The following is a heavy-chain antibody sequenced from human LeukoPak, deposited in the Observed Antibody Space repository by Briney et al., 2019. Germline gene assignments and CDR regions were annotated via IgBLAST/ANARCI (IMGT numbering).Heavy chain of an antibody. J-gene: IGHJ6*03. CDR2: IYHSGST. Sequence: PSGTLSLTCAVSGGSISSSNWWSWVRQPPGKGLEWVGEIYHSGSTNYNPSLKSRVTISVDKSKNQFSLKLSSVTAADTAVYYCARDRDSTGPNYYYYYMDVWGKGTTVTVSS. CDR1: GGSISSSNW. D-gene: IGHD6-19*01. V-gene: IGHV4-4*02. CDR3: ARDRDSTGPNYYYYYMDV.